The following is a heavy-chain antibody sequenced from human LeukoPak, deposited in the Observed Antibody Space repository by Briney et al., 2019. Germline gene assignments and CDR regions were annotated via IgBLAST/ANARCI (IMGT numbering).Heavy chain of an antibody. J-gene: IGHJ4*02. V-gene: IGHV3-7*01. CDR1: GFTFSSQN. CDR2: IKRDGSEK. Sequence: GGSLRLSCAASGFTFSSQNMNWARQAPGKGLEWVANIKRDGSEKHYVDSVKGRFTISRDNAKSSLFLQMNSLRAEDTAVYYCEGSAGYWGQGTLVTVSS. CDR3: EGSAGY.